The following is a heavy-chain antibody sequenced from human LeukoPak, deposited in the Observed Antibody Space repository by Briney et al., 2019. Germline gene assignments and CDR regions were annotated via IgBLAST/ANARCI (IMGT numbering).Heavy chain of an antibody. Sequence: GGSLRLSCVGSGFIFNEYWMTWVRQPPGKGLEWVSSIFPSGGEIHYADSVRGRFTISRDNSKSTLSLQMNSLRAEDTAIYYCATYRQVLLPFESWGQGTLVTVSS. D-gene: IGHD2-8*02. V-gene: IGHV3-23*01. CDR2: IFPSGGEI. CDR1: GFIFNEYW. J-gene: IGHJ4*02. CDR3: ATYRQVLLPFES.